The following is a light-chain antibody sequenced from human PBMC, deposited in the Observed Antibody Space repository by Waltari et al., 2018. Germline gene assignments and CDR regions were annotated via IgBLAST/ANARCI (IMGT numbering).Light chain of an antibody. Sequence: DIQMTQSSSSVSASVGDRVIITCRASQGISGLLAWYQLKPGKGPTLLIYAASSLQSGVPSRFSGSGFGTDFTLTISSLRPEDLATYYCQQTHSFPLTFGGGTKVEIK. J-gene: IGKJ4*01. CDR3: QQTHSFPLT. CDR1: QGISGL. V-gene: IGKV1D-12*01. CDR2: AAS.